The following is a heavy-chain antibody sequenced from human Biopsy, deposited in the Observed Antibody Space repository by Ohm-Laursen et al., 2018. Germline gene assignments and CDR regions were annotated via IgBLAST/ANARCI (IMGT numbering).Heavy chain of an antibody. CDR3: ARDRFDLLTPNWFDP. Sequence: SGTLSLTCAVSGFSISSGYYWGWIRQPPGKGLEWIGSVYDRGKSYYNPSLKSRVTISVDVSKNQFSLKLSSVTAADTAVYYCARDRFDLLTPNWFDPWGQGTLVTVSS. CDR1: GFSISSGYY. J-gene: IGHJ5*02. CDR2: VYDRGKS. V-gene: IGHV4-38-2*02. D-gene: IGHD3-9*01.